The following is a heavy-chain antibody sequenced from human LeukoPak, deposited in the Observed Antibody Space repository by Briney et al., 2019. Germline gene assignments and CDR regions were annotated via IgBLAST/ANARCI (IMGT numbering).Heavy chain of an antibody. V-gene: IGHV3-33*01. J-gene: IGHJ4*02. D-gene: IGHD5-24*01. CDR3: ARVDGDGYNIPDY. Sequence: GGSLRLSCAASGFTFSSYGMHWVRQAPGKGLEWVAVIWYDGSNKYYADSVKGRFTISRDNSKNTLYLQMNSLRAEDTAVYYCARVDGDGYNIPDYWSQGTLVTVSS. CDR1: GFTFSSYG. CDR2: IWYDGSNK.